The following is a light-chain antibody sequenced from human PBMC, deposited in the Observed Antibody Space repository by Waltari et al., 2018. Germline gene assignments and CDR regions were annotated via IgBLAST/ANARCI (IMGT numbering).Light chain of an antibody. CDR3: SSYTQSRTRV. CDR1: SRDVGAYNL. CDR2: GVT. V-gene: IGLV2-23*02. J-gene: IGLJ3*02. Sequence: QSALTQSASVSGSPGQSITISCTGTSRDVGAYNLVSWYQQLPGRAPKLILSGVTKRPSGISVRFSGSKSCNTASLTISGLQSEDEADYYCSSYTQSRTRVFGGGTKLTVL.